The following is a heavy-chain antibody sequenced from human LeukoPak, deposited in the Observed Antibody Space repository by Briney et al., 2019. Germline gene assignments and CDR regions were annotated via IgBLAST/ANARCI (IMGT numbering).Heavy chain of an antibody. D-gene: IGHD3-3*01. CDR3: ARGVVPAALRFLEWAYYYMDV. CDR1: GFTFSSYA. V-gene: IGHV3-23*01. CDR2: ISGSGGST. Sequence: GGSLRLSCAASGFTFSSYAMSWVRQAPGKGLEWASAISGSGGSTYYADSVKGRFTISRDNSKNTLYLQMNSLRAEDTAVYYCARGVVPAALRFLEWAYYYMDVWGKGTTVTVSS. J-gene: IGHJ6*03.